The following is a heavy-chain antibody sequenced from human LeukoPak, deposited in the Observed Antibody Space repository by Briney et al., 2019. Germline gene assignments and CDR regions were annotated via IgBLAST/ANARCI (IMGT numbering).Heavy chain of an antibody. V-gene: IGHV3-23*01. CDR2: ISDSGGST. Sequence: GGSLRLSCAASGFTFSSYAMSWVRKAPGKGLEWVSAISDSGGSTYYADSVEGRFTISRDNSKNTLYLQMNGLRAEDTAVYYCAKANAYYYDSSGLGYDYWGQGTLVTVSS. CDR3: AKANAYYYDSSGLGYDY. J-gene: IGHJ4*02. CDR1: GFTFSSYA. D-gene: IGHD3-22*01.